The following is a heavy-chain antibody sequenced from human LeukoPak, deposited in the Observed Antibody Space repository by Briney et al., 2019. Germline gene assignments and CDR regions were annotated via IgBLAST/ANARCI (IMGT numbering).Heavy chain of an antibody. J-gene: IGHJ4*02. V-gene: IGHV3-30-3*01. CDR3: ARETSSGSYPDY. D-gene: IGHD1-26*01. Sequence: GGSLRLSCAASGFTFSSYAMHWVRQAPGKGLEWVAVISYDGSNKYYADSVKGRFTISRDNSKNTLYLQMNSLRAEDTAVYYCARETSSGSYPDYWGQGTLVTVST. CDR1: GFTFSSYA. CDR2: ISYDGSNK.